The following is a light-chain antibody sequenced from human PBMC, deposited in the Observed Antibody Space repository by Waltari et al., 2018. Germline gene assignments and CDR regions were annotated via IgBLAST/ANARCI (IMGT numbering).Light chain of an antibody. V-gene: IGLV2-14*01. CDR1: NNDVGGYNY. Sequence: QSALTQPASVSGSPGQSITISCTGTNNDVGGYNYVSWYQQHPGKAPKPMIYEVTNRPSGVSNRFSGSKSGNTASLTISGLQAEDEADYYCSSYTSSTTWVFGGGTKLTVL. CDR2: EVT. CDR3: SSYTSSTTWV. J-gene: IGLJ3*02.